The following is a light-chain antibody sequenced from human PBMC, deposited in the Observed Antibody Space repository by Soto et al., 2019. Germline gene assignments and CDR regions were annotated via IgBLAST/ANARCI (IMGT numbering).Light chain of an antibody. V-gene: IGKV3-11*01. CDR2: DAS. J-gene: IGKJ5*01. CDR1: QSVSSY. CDR3: QQRSNWPPIT. Sequence: EIVLTQSPATLSLSPGERATLSCRASQSVSSYLAWYQQKPGQAPRLLIYDASNRATGIPARFSGSGSGTDFTLTISSLEPEDFAVYYCQQRSNWPPITFGQGTRLAI.